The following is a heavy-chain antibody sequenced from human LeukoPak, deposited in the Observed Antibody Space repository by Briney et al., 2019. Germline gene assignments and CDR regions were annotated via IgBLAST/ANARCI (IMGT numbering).Heavy chain of an antibody. D-gene: IGHD1-26*01. CDR1: GFILSSNY. Sequence: GGSLRLSCAASGFILSSNYMSWVRQAPGKGLEWVSVIYSGGATYYADSVKGRFTISRDNSKNMLYLQMNSLRAEDTAVYYCARGPIVGPTKGFDPWGQGTLVTVSS. J-gene: IGHJ5*02. CDR2: IYSGGAT. CDR3: ARGPIVGPTKGFDP. V-gene: IGHV3-53*01.